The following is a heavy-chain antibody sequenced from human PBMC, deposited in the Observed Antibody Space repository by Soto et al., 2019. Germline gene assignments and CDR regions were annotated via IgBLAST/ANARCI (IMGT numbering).Heavy chain of an antibody. V-gene: IGHV3-23*01. J-gene: IGHJ4*02. CDR2: ISGSGGST. D-gene: IGHD2-15*01. CDR1: GFTFSSYA. Sequence: EVQLLESGGGLVQPGGSLRLSCAASGFTFSSYAMSWVRQAPGKGLEWVSAISGSGGSTYYADSVKGRFTISRDNSKNTLYLQMNSLRGEDTAVYYGAKDGPAVYCSGGSGYWGYWGQGTLVTVSS. CDR3: AKDGPAVYCSGGSGYWGY.